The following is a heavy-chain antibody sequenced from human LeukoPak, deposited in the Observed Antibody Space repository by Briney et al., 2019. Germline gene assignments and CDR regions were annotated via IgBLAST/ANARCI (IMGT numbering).Heavy chain of an antibody. CDR1: GFTFSSYA. V-gene: IGHV3-48*03. J-gene: IGHJ6*02. CDR3: ARRYYYYGMDV. CDR2: ISSSGSTI. Sequence: GGSLRLSCAASGFTFSSYAMSWVRQAPGKGLEWVSYISSSGSTIYYADSVKGRFTISRDNAKNSLYLQMNSLRAEDTAVYYCARRYYYYGMDVWGQGTTVTVSS.